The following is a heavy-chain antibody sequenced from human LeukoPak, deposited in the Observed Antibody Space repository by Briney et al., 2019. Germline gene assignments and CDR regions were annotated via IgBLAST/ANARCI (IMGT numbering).Heavy chain of an antibody. J-gene: IGHJ5*02. D-gene: IGHD6-25*01. CDR3: ARGGASSEWFDP. V-gene: IGHV4-59*01. CDR1: GDSISGYY. Sequence: SETLSLTCTVSGDSISGYYWSWTRQPPGKGLEWIAFIHSSGTTNYNPSLKSRVSISVDTSNTQFSLNVNSVTAADTAVYYCARGGASSEWFDPWGQGTLVTVSS. CDR2: IHSSGTT.